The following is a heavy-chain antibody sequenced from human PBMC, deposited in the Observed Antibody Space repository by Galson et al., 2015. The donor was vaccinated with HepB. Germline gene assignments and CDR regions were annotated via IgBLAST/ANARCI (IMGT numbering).Heavy chain of an antibody. J-gene: IGHJ6*02. CDR2: ISAYNGST. CDR3: ARAGIAAAAGIYGMDV. D-gene: IGHD6-13*01. V-gene: IGHV1-18*01. CDR1: GYTFTSYG. Sequence: SVKVSCKASGYTFTSYGISWVRQAPGQGLEWMGWISAYNGSTNYAQKLQGRVTMTTDTSTSTAYMELRRLRSDDTAVYYCARAGIAAAAGIYGMDVWGQGTTVTVSS.